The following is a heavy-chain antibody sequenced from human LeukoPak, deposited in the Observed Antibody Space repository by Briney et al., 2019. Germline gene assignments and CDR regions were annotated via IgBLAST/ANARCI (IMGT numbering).Heavy chain of an antibody. J-gene: IGHJ6*02. D-gene: IGHD6-13*01. CDR1: GFTFSDYY. V-gene: IGHV3-11*01. Sequence: GGSQRLSCAASGFTFSDYYMVWIRQPPGKGLEWLSYISNSGNAIYYADSVQGRFTISRDNAKNSLYLQMNSLRAEDTAMYYCARGPFVYSTNGMDVWGQGTTVTVS. CDR2: ISNSGNAI. CDR3: ARGPFVYSTNGMDV.